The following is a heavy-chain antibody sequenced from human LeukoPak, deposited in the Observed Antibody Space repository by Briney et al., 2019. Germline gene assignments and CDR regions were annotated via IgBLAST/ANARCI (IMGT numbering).Heavy chain of an antibody. CDR2: ISYDGSNK. J-gene: IGHJ6*02. CDR3: ARDPSPGTGYCSGGSCYPHYYYGMDV. CDR1: GFTFSSYG. Sequence: RSLRLSCAASGFTFSSYGMHWVRQAPGKGLEWVAVISYDGSNKYYADSVKGRFTISRDNSKNTLYLQMNSLRAEDTAVYYCARDPSPGTGYCSGGSCYPHYYYGMDVWGQGTTVTVSS. V-gene: IGHV3-30*19. D-gene: IGHD2-15*01.